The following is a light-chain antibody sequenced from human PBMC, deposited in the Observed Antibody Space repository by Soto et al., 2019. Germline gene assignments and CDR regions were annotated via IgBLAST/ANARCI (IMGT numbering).Light chain of an antibody. V-gene: IGKV3D-15*01. J-gene: IGKJ1*01. CDR1: QSISSN. CDR2: GAS. CDR3: QQYSIWRT. Sequence: EVVMTQSPATLSVSPGESATLACRASQSISSNLAWYQQKPGQAPRLLIFGASTRAAGFPDRFSGSGSGTEFTLPISSLQSEDFAVYYCQQYSIWRTFGQGTKVDIK.